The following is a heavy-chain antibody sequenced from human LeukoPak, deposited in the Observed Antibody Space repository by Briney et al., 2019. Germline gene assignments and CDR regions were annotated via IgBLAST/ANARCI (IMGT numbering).Heavy chain of an antibody. D-gene: IGHD3-3*01. CDR3: ARDHPSITIFGVVTTKGSWFDP. CDR2: INPSGGST. Sequence: GASVKVSCKASGYTFTSYHMHWVRQAPGQGLEWMGIINPSGGSTSYAQKFQGRVTMTRDTSTSTVYMELSSLRSEDTAVYYCARDHPSITIFGVVTTKGSWFDPWGQGTLVTVSS. J-gene: IGHJ5*02. V-gene: IGHV1-46*01. CDR1: GYTFTSYH.